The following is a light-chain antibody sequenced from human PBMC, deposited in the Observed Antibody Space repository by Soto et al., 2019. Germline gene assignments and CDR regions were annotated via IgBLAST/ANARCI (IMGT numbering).Light chain of an antibody. CDR2: DAY. V-gene: IGKV3-11*01. Sequence: EVVLTQSPVTLSLSPGERATLSCMASQSFRGRLAWYQQKPGQAPRLLIYDAYNRATGIPPRFSGSGSGTDFTLTISSLEPEDSAVYYCQQRHMWPITFGQGTRLE. J-gene: IGKJ5*01. CDR1: QSFRGR. CDR3: QQRHMWPIT.